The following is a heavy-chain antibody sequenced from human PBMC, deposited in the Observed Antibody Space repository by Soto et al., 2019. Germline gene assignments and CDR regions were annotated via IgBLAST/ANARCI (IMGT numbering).Heavy chain of an antibody. CDR3: ARDKGSGIAAPGY. J-gene: IGHJ4*02. CDR1: GGSVSSGSYY. CDR2: IYYSGST. D-gene: IGHD6-6*01. Sequence: SETLSLTCTVSGGSVSSGSYYWSWIRQPPGKGLEWIGYIYYSGSTNYNPSLKSRVTISVDTSKNQFSLKLSSVTAADTAVYYCARDKGSGIAAPGYWGQGILVTVSS. V-gene: IGHV4-61*01.